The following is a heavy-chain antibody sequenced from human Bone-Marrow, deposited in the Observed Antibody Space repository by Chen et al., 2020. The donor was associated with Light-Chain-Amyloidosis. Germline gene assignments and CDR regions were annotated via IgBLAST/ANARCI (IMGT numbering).Heavy chain of an antibody. CDR1: GFTFNDYW. J-gene: IGHJ4*02. D-gene: IGHD2-2*01. Sequence: EVQLVESGGGLVQPGGSLRLSCAASGFTFNDYWMHWVRQVPGKGLVWVARIKSDGSATNYADSVKGRFTVSRDNAKNTLYLQMKSLRAGDTAVYYCTRGDCTSTSCFLDFWGQGTLVTVSS. CDR2: IKSDGSAT. V-gene: IGHV3-74*01. CDR3: TRGDCTSTSCFLDF.